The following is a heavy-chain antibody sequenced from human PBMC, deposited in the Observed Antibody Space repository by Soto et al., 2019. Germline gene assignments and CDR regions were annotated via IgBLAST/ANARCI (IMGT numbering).Heavy chain of an antibody. D-gene: IGHD2-8*01. Sequence: EVQLVESGGGLVQPGGSLRLSCAASGFTFSSYWMHWVRQAPGKGLVWVSRISGDGTGTSYADSVKGRFTISRDNAKNTLYLQMNRLRAEDTALYYCARGMRDYWGQGTLVTVSS. CDR2: ISGDGTGT. J-gene: IGHJ4*02. CDR1: GFTFSSYW. CDR3: ARGMRDY. V-gene: IGHV3-74*01.